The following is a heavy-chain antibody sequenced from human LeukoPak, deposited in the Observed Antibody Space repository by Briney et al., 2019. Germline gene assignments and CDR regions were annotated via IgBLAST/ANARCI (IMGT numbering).Heavy chain of an antibody. V-gene: IGHV4-59*08. Sequence: SETLSLTCTVSGGSISSYYWSWIRQPPGMGLEWIGYIYYSGSTNYNPSLKSRVTISVDTSKNQFSLKLSSVTAADTAVYYCARLYYYDSSGSAFDYWGQGTLVTVSS. CDR3: ARLYYYDSSGSAFDY. D-gene: IGHD3-22*01. CDR1: GGSISSYY. J-gene: IGHJ4*02. CDR2: IYYSGST.